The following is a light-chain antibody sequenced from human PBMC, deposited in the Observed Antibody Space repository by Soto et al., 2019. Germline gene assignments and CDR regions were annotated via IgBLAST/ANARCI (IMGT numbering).Light chain of an antibody. Sequence: SALTQPASVSGSPGQSITISCTGTSSDVGGYNYVSWYQQYPGKVPKLIISDVSNRPSGVSDRFSGSKSGNTASLTISGLQAEDEADYYCSSYTISSTYVFGTGTKVTVL. CDR3: SSYTISSTYV. CDR1: SSDVGGYNY. CDR2: DVS. V-gene: IGLV2-14*01. J-gene: IGLJ1*01.